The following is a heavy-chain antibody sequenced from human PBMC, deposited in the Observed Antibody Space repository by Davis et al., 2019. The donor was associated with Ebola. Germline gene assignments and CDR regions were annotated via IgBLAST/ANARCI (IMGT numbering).Heavy chain of an antibody. CDR2: ISSSSSYI. CDR3: ARGGYSSSSGVSKHSPLPFDY. D-gene: IGHD6-6*01. J-gene: IGHJ4*02. CDR1: GFTFSSYS. V-gene: IGHV3-21*01. Sequence: GESLKISCAASGFTFSSYSMNWVRQAPGKGLEWVSSISSSSSYIYYADSVKGRFTISRDNAKNSLYLQMNSLRAEDTAVYYCARGGYSSSSGVSKHSPLPFDYWGQGTLVTVSS.